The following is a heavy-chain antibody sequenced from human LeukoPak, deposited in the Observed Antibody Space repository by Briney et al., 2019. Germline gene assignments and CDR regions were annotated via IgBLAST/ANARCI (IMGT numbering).Heavy chain of an antibody. Sequence: ASVKVSCKASGYTFTSYGISWVRQAPGQGLEWMGWISAYNGNTNYAQKLQGRVTMTTDTSTSTACMELRSLRSDDTAVYYCARDRYVCGGDCYVADAFDIWGQGTMVTVSS. D-gene: IGHD2-21*01. V-gene: IGHV1-18*01. CDR2: ISAYNGNT. CDR1: GYTFTSYG. CDR3: ARDRYVCGGDCYVADAFDI. J-gene: IGHJ3*02.